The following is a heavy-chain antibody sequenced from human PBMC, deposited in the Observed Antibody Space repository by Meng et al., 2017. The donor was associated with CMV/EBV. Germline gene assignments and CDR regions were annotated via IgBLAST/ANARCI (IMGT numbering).Heavy chain of an antibody. V-gene: IGHV3-21*01. CDR3: ARDKVLRFLEVSYYYYGMDV. D-gene: IGHD3-3*01. CDR1: GFTFSSYE. J-gene: IGHJ6*02. Sequence: GESLKISCAASGFTFSSYEMNWVRQAPGKGLEWVSSISSSSSYIYYADSVKGRFTISRDNAKNSLYLQMNSLRAEDTAVYYCARDKVLRFLEVSYYYYGMDVWGQGTTVTVSS. CDR2: ISSSSSYI.